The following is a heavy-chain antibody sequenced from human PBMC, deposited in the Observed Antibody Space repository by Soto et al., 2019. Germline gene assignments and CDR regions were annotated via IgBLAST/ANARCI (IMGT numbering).Heavy chain of an antibody. Sequence: SETLSLTCTVYGGSFSAYYWTWIRQSPGKGLEWIGAINHSGSTTYNPSLRSRVTISVDTSKNQLSLSLSSVTAADTAVYYCAKLKNHYYYGLDVRGQGPTITFSS. J-gene: IGHJ6*02. V-gene: IGHV4-34*01. CDR1: GGSFSAYY. CDR2: INHSGST. CDR3: AKLKNHYYYGLDV.